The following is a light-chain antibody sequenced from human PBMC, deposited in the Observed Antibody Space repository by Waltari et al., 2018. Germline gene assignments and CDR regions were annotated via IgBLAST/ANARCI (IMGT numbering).Light chain of an antibody. Sequence: QSALTQPASVSGSPGQSITISSTGTSRDVGGFEYVLWYQQHPGTAPKLVIFEVTYRPSGVSNRFSGSKSGNTASLTISGLQTEDEADYYCTSYTSTNTVVFGGGTKVTVL. CDR1: SRDVGGFEY. CDR3: TSYTSTNTVV. V-gene: IGLV2-14*01. CDR2: EVT. J-gene: IGLJ3*02.